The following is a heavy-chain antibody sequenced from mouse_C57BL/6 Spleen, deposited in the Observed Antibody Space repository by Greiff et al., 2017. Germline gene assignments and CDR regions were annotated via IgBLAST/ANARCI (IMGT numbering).Heavy chain of an antibody. CDR2: IRNKDNNHAT. D-gene: IGHD1-1*02. CDR3: TRGGPCAMDY. CDR1: GFTFSDAW. V-gene: IGHV6-6*01. Sequence: EVKVEESGGGLVQPGGSMKLSCAASGFTFSDAWMDWVRQSPEKGLEWVAEIRNKDNNHATYYAESVKGRFTISRDDSKSIVDLQMNSLSAEDSGIYSCTRGGPCAMDYWGQGTSVTVSS. J-gene: IGHJ4*01.